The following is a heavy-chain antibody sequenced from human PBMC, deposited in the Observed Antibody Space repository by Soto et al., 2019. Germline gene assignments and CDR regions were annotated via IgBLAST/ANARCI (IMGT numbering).Heavy chain of an antibody. CDR2: VFHSGNT. Sequence: SETLSLTCAVSGYSISSGYYWGWIRQAPGKGMEWIASVFHSGNTYYNPSLRSRVTISVDTSKNQFSLKVTSVTAADTAVYCCASLGYCSGTGCFFFDYWGQGILVTVSS. J-gene: IGHJ4*02. CDR1: GYSISSGYY. V-gene: IGHV4-38-2*01. CDR3: ASLGYCSGTGCFFFDY. D-gene: IGHD2-2*01.